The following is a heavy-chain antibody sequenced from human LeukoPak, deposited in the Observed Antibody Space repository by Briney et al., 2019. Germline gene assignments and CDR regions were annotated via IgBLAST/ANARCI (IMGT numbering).Heavy chain of an antibody. D-gene: IGHD2-2*02. Sequence: PGGSLRLSCAASGFTVSSNYMSWVRQAPGEGLEWVSVIYSGGSTYYADSVKGRFTISRDNSKNTLYLQMNSLRAEDTAVYYCARGRGKGYCSSTSCYTGGVFDYWGQGTLVTVSS. CDR1: GFTVSSNY. CDR2: IYSGGST. V-gene: IGHV3-53*01. CDR3: ARGRGKGYCSSTSCYTGGVFDY. J-gene: IGHJ4*02.